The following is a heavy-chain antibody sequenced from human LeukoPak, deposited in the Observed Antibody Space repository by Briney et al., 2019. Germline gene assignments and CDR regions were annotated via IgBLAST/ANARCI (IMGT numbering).Heavy chain of an antibody. V-gene: IGHV3-15*01. J-gene: IGHJ4*02. CDR2: IKSKTDGGTT. Sequence: GGSLRLSCAASGFTFSNAWMSWVRQAPGKGLEWVGRIKSKTDGGTTDYAAPVKGRFTISRDDSKNTLYLQMNSLRAEDTAVYYCAKVYDGSGFYERIDYWGQGTLVTVSS. CDR1: GFTFSNAW. CDR3: AKVYDGSGFYERIDY. D-gene: IGHD3-22*01.